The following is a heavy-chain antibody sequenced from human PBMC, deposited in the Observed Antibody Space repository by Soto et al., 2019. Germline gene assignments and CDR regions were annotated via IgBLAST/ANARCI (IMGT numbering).Heavy chain of an antibody. CDR1: GFTFSSYA. J-gene: IGHJ4*02. D-gene: IGHD5-18*01. Sequence: GGSLRLSCAASGFTFSSYAMSWVRQAPGEGLEWVSSISGSGTSTYYADSLKGRFTISRDNAKNSLSLQMNNLRAEDTAVYYCARENSVQAWLHHFDHWGLGTLVTVSS. CDR2: ISGSGTST. V-gene: IGHV3-23*01. CDR3: ARENSVQAWLHHFDH.